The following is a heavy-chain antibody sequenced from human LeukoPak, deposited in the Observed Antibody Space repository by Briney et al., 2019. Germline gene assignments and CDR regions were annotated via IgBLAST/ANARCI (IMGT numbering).Heavy chain of an antibody. Sequence: GSLRLSCAASGFTFSSYAMSWVRQAPGKGLEWVSAISGSGGSTYYADSVKGRFTISRDNSKSMLLLEMRSLTVEDTAVYYCVKFRLVVVSHANWFDPWGQGTLVTVSS. D-gene: IGHD2-8*02. J-gene: IGHJ5*02. CDR1: GFTFSSYA. CDR3: VKFRLVVVSHANWFDP. V-gene: IGHV3-23*01. CDR2: ISGSGGST.